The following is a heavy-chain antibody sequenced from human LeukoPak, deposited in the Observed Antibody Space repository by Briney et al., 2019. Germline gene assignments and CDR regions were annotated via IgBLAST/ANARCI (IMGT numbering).Heavy chain of an antibody. V-gene: IGHV3-23*01. J-gene: IGHJ4*02. Sequence: GGSLRLSCAASGFTFSSYAMSWVRQAPGKGLEWVSAISGSGGSTYYADSVKGRFTISRDNSKNTLYLQMNSLRAEDTAVYYCAKVGSGSSWYRVGYYFDYWGQGTLVTVSS. D-gene: IGHD6-13*01. CDR2: ISGSGGST. CDR1: GFTFSSYA. CDR3: AKVGSGSSWYRVGYYFDY.